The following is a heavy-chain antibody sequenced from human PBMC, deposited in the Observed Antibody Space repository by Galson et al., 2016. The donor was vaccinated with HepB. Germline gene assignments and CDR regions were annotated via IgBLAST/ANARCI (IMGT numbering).Heavy chain of an antibody. CDR2: IWYDGNNK. D-gene: IGHD3-16*01. CDR3: ASQGDTIGQFDY. CDR1: GVTFSNYG. Sequence: SLRLSCAASGVTFSNYGMHWVRQAPGKGLEWVAFIWYDGNNKNYADSVKGRSTISRDKSKNTLYLQMNSLRVEDTAVYYCASQGDTIGQFDYWGQGTLVTVSS. V-gene: IGHV3-33*01. J-gene: IGHJ4*02.